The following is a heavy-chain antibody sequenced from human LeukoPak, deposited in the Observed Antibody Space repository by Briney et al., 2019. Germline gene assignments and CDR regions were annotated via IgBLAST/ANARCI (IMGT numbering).Heavy chain of an antibody. CDR2: RNHSGST. CDR1: GGSFSGYY. J-gene: IGHJ5*02. D-gene: IGHD3-10*01. V-gene: IGHV4-34*01. CDR3: ARSPYYYGSGSSSSNWFDP. Sequence: SETLSLTCAGYGGSFSGYYWSGIRQPPGKGLEWMGERNHSGSTNYNPSLNSRVTRSVDTSKNQFCLKLSSVTAAETAVYYCARSPYYYGSGSSSSNWFDPWGQGTLVTVSS.